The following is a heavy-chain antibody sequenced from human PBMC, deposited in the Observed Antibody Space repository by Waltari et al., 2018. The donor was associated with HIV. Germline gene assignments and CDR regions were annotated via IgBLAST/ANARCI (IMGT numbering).Heavy chain of an antibody. D-gene: IGHD2-2*03. V-gene: IGHV3-15*01. CDR1: AFTFSDAW. CDR2: IKTQADGETT. CDR3: TTWMY. Sequence: EVQLVESVGGLIKTGGSLRLSRAAAAFTFSDAWMRWVRQAPGKGVEWVARIKTQADGETTDYAAPVQGRFTVSRDDARNTVYLQIDSLKTDDTAMYYCTTWMYWGPGTRVTVSS. J-gene: IGHJ4*02.